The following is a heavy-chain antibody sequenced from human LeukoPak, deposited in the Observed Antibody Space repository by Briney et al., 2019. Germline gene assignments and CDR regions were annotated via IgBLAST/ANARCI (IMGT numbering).Heavy chain of an antibody. Sequence: GGSLRLSCAASGFTFSSHWMSWLRQAPGKGLEWVANIKQDGSEKYYVDSVKGQFTISRDNAKNSLYLQMNSLRAEDTAVYYCARLRLLWFGESYFDYWGQGTLVTVSS. D-gene: IGHD3-10*01. CDR1: GFTFSSHW. CDR2: IKQDGSEK. J-gene: IGHJ4*02. CDR3: ARLRLLWFGESYFDY. V-gene: IGHV3-7*01.